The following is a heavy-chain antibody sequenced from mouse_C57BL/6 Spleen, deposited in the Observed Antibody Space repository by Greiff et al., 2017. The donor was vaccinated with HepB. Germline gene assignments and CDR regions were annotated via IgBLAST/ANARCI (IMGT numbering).Heavy chain of an antibody. CDR2: LYPGNGDT. V-gene: IGHV1-12*01. J-gene: IGHJ3*01. CDR3: ARGDSNYHAWFAY. D-gene: IGHD2-5*01. CDR1: GYTFTSYN. Sequence: SGAELVRPGASVKMSCKASGYTFTSYNMHWVKQTPRQGLEWIGALYPGNGDTSYNQKFKGKATLTVDKSSSTAYMQLSSLTSEDSAVYFCARGDSNYHAWFAYWGQGTLVTVSA.